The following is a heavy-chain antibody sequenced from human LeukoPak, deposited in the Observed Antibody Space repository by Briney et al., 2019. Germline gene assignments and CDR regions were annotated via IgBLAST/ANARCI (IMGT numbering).Heavy chain of an antibody. CDR1: KFTFSTYW. Sequence: GGSLRLSCAASKFTFSTYWMSWVRQAPGKGLEWVANIKQDGSEKYYVDSVKGRFTISRDNAKNSLYLQMNNLRAEDTAVYYCARTKILVVVAATPDIPYYFDYWGQGTLVTVSS. V-gene: IGHV3-7*03. D-gene: IGHD2-15*01. J-gene: IGHJ4*02. CDR2: IKQDGSEK. CDR3: ARTKILVVVAATPDIPYYFDY.